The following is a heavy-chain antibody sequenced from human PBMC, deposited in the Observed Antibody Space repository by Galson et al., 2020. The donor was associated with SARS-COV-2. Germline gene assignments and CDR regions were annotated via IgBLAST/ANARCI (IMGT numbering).Heavy chain of an antibody. CDR2: ISSSSSYI. J-gene: IGHJ6*02. CDR1: GFTFSSYS. V-gene: IGHV3-21*01. Sequence: NSGGSLRLSCAASGFTFSSYSMNWVRQAPGKGLEWVSSISSSSSYIYYADSVKGRFTISRDNAKNSLDLQMNSLRAEDTAGYYCARGFGGAIAGGAVWGQGTTVTVSS. CDR3: ARGFGGAIAGGAV. D-gene: IGHD1-26*01.